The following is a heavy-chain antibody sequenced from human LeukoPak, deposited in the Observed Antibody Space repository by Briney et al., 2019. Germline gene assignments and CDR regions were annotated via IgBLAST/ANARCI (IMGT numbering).Heavy chain of an antibody. J-gene: IGHJ5*02. D-gene: IGHD5-18*01. V-gene: IGHV4-39*01. CDR3: ARLGYPVNRFDP. CDR1: GGSISSSSYY. CDR2: IYYSGST. Sequence: PSETLSLTCTVSGGSISSSSYYWGWIRQPPGKGLEWIGSIYYSGSTYYNPSLKSRVTISVDTSKNQFSLKLSSVTAADTAVYYCARLGYPVNRFDPWGQGTLVTVSS.